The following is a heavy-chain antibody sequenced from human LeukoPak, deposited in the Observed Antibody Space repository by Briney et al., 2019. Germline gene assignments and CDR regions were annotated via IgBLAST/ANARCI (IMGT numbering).Heavy chain of an antibody. CDR1: GGSISSSSYY. J-gene: IGHJ5*02. V-gene: IGHV4-39*07. CDR3: ARDKSSSWPNWFDP. CDR2: IYYSGST. D-gene: IGHD6-13*01. Sequence: SETLSLTCTVSGGSISSSSYYWGWIRQPPGKGLEWIGSIYYSGSTYYNPSLKSRVTISVDTSKNQFSLKLSPVTAADTAVYYCARDKSSSWPNWFDPWGQGTLVTVSS.